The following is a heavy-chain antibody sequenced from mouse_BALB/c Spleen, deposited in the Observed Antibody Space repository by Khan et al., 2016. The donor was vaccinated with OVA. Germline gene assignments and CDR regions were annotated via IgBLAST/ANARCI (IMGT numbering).Heavy chain of an antibody. Sequence: QVQLKQSGPGLVAPSQSLSITCTISGFSLTNYGVHWVRQPPGKGLEWLVVIWSDGSTSYNSALNSRLIISKDNSKSQVFLKMNSRQTDDTAMYYCARQPYYHYYIMDYWGQGTSVTVSS. V-gene: IGHV2-6-1*01. CDR3: ARQPYYHYYIMDY. D-gene: IGHD2-10*01. CDR1: GFSLTNYG. J-gene: IGHJ4*01. CDR2: IWSDGST.